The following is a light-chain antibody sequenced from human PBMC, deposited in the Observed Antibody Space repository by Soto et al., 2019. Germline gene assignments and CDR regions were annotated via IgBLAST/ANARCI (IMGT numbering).Light chain of an antibody. V-gene: IGKV4-1*01. CDR2: WAS. Sequence: DIVMTQSPDSLAVSLGERATINCKSSQNVLYSSNNKNYLAWYQQKPGQPPKLLIYWASTRESGVPDRFSGRGSGTDFTLTISSLQAEDVAVYYCQQYYSTPRTFGQGTKVEI. J-gene: IGKJ1*01. CDR1: QNVLYSSNNKNY. CDR3: QQYYSTPRT.